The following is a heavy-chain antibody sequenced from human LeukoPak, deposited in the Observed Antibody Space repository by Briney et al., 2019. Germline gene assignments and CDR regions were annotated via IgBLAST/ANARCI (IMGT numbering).Heavy chain of an antibody. CDR2: ISSTSSTI. V-gene: IGHV3-48*01. CDR3: VSFYETY. J-gene: IGHJ4*02. CDR1: GFTFNSYD. D-gene: IGHD2/OR15-2a*01. Sequence: QSGGSLRLSCAASGFTFNSYDMNWVRQAPGKGLEWVSYISSTSSTIYYADSVKGRFTISRDNAKNSLYLHMNSLRAEDTAVYYCVSFYETYWGRGTLVTVSS.